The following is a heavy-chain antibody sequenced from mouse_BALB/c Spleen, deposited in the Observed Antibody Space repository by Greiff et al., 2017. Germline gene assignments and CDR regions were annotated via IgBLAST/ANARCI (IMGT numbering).Heavy chain of an antibody. CDR1: GYTFTSHV. CDR2: INPYNDGT. J-gene: IGHJ3*01. D-gene: IGHD2-2*01. V-gene: IGHV1-14*01. Sequence: VQLQQSGPELVKPGASVKMSCKASGYTFTSHVMHWVKQKPGQGLEWIGYINPYNDGTKYNEKFKGKATLTSDKSSSTAYMELSSLTSGDSAVDDCARDFYGYDGHGIAYWGQGTLVTVSA. CDR3: ARDFYGYDGHGIAY.